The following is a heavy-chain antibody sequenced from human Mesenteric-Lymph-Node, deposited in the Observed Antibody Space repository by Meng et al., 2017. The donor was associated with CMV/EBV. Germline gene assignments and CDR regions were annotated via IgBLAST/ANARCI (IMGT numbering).Heavy chain of an antibody. D-gene: IGHD3-16*01. J-gene: IGHJ3*02. CDR3: ARHSNTITFGGVILQHAFDI. Sequence: GGPLRLSCAASGFTFGGYAMNWVRQAPGAGLEWVSGISDSGVSTYYADSVRGRFTISRDNSRNTLYLQLNSLRAEDTAIYYCARHSNTITFGGVILQHAFDIWGQGTMVTVSS. CDR2: ISDSGVST. V-gene: IGHV3-23*01. CDR1: GFTFGGYA.